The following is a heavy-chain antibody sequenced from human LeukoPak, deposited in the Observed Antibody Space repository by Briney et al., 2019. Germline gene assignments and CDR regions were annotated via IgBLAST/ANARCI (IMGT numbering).Heavy chain of an antibody. CDR2: IYTSGNT. CDR3: ARHEGLGYSYGLLDY. Sequence: SETLSLTCSVSGGSISSYYWSWIRQPPGKGLEWIGYIYTSGNTNYNPSLKSRVTMSVDTSTSQFSLKLSSVTAADTAVYYCARHEGLGYSYGLLDYWGQGTLVTVSS. J-gene: IGHJ4*02. D-gene: IGHD5-18*01. CDR1: GGSISSYY. V-gene: IGHV4-4*09.